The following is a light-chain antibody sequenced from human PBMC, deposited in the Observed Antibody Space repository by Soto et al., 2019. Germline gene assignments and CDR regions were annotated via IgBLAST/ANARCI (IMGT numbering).Light chain of an antibody. CDR2: AVS. Sequence: DIQMTQSPSSLSASVGDRVTITCRASQSTTTYLNWYQQKPGKAPKLLMYAVSISQSGVPSRFSGSGSGTDFTLTISSLQPEDFATYYCQQSYSIPVTFGQGTRLEI. V-gene: IGKV1-39*01. CDR1: QSTTTY. J-gene: IGKJ5*01. CDR3: QQSYSIPVT.